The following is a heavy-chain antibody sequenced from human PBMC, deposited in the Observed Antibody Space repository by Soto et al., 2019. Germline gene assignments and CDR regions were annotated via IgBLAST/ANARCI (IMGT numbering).Heavy chain of an antibody. CDR2: IYPGDSDT. V-gene: IGHV5-51*01. D-gene: IGHD6-6*01. CDR3: ARQVGRQLVPPYFDY. J-gene: IGHJ4*02. Sequence: GESLKISCKGSGYSFTSYWIGWVRQMPGKGLEWMGIIYPGDSDTRYSPSFQGQVTISADKSISTAYLQWSSLKASDTAMYYCARQVGRQLVPPYFDYWGQGTLVTVSS. CDR1: GYSFTSYW.